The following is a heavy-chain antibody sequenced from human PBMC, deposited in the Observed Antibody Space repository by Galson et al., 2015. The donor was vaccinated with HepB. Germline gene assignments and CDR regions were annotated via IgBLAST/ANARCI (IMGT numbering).Heavy chain of an antibody. J-gene: IGHJ3*02. CDR1: GFTFSSYS. V-gene: IGHV3-21*01. CDR2: ISSSSSYI. CDR3: AREVSRYYDPTFAFDI. D-gene: IGHD3-22*01. Sequence: SLRLSCAASGFTFSSYSMNWVRQAPGKGLEWVSSISSSSSYIYYADSVKGRFTISRDNAKNSLYLQMNSLRAEDTAVYYCAREVSRYYDPTFAFDIWGQGTMVTVS.